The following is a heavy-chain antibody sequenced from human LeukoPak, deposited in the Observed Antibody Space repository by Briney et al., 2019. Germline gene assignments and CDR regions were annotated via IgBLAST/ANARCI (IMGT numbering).Heavy chain of an antibody. CDR3: ARAGGYVETPNMVIDY. CDR1: GYTFTGYY. Sequence: ASVKVSCKASGYTFTGYYMHWVRQAPGQGLEWMGWINPNSGGTNYAQKFQGRVTMTRDTSISTAYMELSRLRSDDTAVYYCARAGGYVETPNMVIDYWGQGTLVTVSS. J-gene: IGHJ4*02. CDR2: INPNSGGT. V-gene: IGHV1-2*02. D-gene: IGHD5-12*01.